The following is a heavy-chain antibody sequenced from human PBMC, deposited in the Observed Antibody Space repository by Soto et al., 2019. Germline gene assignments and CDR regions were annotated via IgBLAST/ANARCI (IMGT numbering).Heavy chain of an antibody. CDR1: GYSFTNND. CDR3: ARMETFGSLNWFDP. Sequence: ASVKVSCKASGYSFTNNDVSWVRQSTGQGLEWMGWMNPGSGDTGYAQKFQGRVTMTRDISIATAYMELSSLRSDDTAIYYCARMETFGSLNWFDPWGQGTLVTVSS. D-gene: IGHD3-16*01. V-gene: IGHV1-8*01. J-gene: IGHJ5*02. CDR2: MNPGSGDT.